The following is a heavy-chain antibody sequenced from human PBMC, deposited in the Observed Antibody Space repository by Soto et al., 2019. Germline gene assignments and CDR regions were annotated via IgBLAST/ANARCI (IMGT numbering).Heavy chain of an antibody. CDR3: ARGDFWSGLQDYYYYYGMDV. CDR2: IWDDGSNK. J-gene: IGHJ6*02. V-gene: IGHV3-33*01. Sequence: QVQLVESGGGVVQPGRSLRLSCAASGFTFSSYGMHWVRQAPGKGLEWVAVIWDDGSNKYYADSVKGRFTISRDNSKSTLYLQMNSLRAEDTAVYYCARGDFWSGLQDYYYYYGMDVWGQGTTVTVSS. D-gene: IGHD3-3*01. CDR1: GFTFSSYG.